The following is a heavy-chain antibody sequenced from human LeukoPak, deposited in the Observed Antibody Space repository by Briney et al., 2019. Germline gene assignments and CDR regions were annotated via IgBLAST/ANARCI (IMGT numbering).Heavy chain of an antibody. CDR1: GFTSSSYG. Sequence: GRSLRLSCAASGFTSSSYGMHWVRQAPGKGLEWVAVISYDGGRIYYADSVTGRFTISRDNSKNTLYLQMNSLRDEDTAVYYCAKEQFTSGWTGSDYWGQGTLVTVSS. J-gene: IGHJ4*02. D-gene: IGHD6-19*01. CDR3: AKEQFTSGWTGSDY. CDR2: ISYDGGRI. V-gene: IGHV3-30*18.